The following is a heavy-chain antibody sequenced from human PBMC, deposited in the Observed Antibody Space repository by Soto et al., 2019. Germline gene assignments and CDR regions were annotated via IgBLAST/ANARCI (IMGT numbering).Heavy chain of an antibody. V-gene: IGHV4-31*03. J-gene: IGHJ6*02. Sequence: QVQLQESGPGLVKPSQTLSLTCTVSGGSISSGGYYWSWIRQHPGKGLEWIGYIYYSGSTYYNPSLKSRVTISVDTSKXQXXXXXXXXXXXXXXXXXXXXXXXXXXXXVWGQGTTVTVSS. CDR3: XXXXXXXXXXXV. CDR2: IYYSGST. CDR1: GGSISSGGYY.